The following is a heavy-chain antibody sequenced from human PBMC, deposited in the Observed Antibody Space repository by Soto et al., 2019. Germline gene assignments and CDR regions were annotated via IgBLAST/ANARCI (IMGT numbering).Heavy chain of an antibody. CDR1: GFSLSTSGMC. CDR2: IDWDDDK. Sequence: SGPTLVNPTQTLTLTCTFSGFSLSTSGMCVSWIRQPPGKALEWLARIDWDDDKYYSTSLKTRLTISKDTSKNQVVLTMTNMDPVDTATYYCARTAYSSSSGNYFDYWGQGTLVTSPQ. CDR3: ARTAYSSSSGNYFDY. J-gene: IGHJ4*02. V-gene: IGHV2-70*11. D-gene: IGHD6-6*01.